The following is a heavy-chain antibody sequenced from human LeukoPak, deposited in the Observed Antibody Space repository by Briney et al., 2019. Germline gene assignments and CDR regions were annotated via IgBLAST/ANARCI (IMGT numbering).Heavy chain of an antibody. V-gene: IGHV4-39*01. CDR2: IDYSGNT. J-gene: IGHJ5*02. Sequence: SETLSLTCSVSGDSVSNTLYHWGWIRQPPGKGLECIGIIDYSGNTYYNPSLKSRVTMSVDTSKNQFSLKLSSVTAADSAVYYCTRHGSPEDLVAIIVGWVDTWGQGTLVTVSS. D-gene: IGHD5-12*01. CDR1: GDSVSNTLYH. CDR3: TRHGSPEDLVAIIVGWVDT.